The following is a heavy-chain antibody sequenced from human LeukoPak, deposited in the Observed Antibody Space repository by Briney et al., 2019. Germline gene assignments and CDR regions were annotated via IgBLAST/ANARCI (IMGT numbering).Heavy chain of an antibody. Sequence: GGSLRLSCAASGFTFSSYGMHWVRQAPGKGLEWVSSISSSSSYIYYADSVKGRFTISRDNAKNSLYLQMNSLRAEDTAVYYCARGRQWLVRSPFFAYWGQGTLVTVSS. CDR3: ARGRQWLVRSPFFAY. V-gene: IGHV3-21*01. CDR2: ISSSSSYI. CDR1: GFTFSSYG. D-gene: IGHD6-19*01. J-gene: IGHJ4*02.